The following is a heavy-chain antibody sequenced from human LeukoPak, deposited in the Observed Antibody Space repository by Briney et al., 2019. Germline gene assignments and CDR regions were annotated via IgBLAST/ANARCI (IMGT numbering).Heavy chain of an antibody. CDR3: ARDVVASSSWPYDAFDI. Sequence: ASVKVSCKASGYTFTGYYMHWVRQAPGQGLEWMGWINPNSGGTNYAQKFQGRVTMTRDTSISTAYMELSRLRSDDTAVYYCARDVVASSSWPYDAFDIWGQGTMVTVSS. J-gene: IGHJ3*02. CDR2: INPNSGGT. CDR1: GYTFTGYY. D-gene: IGHD6-13*01. V-gene: IGHV1-2*02.